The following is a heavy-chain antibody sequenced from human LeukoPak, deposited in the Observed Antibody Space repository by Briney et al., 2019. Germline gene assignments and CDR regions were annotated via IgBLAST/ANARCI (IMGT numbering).Heavy chain of an antibody. Sequence: PSETLSLTCAVSGGSISSSNWWSWVRQPPGKGLEWIGEIYHSGSTNYNPSLKSRVTISVDKSKNQFSLKLSSVTAADTAVYYCARVSIAVVGNCDYWGQGTLVTVSS. V-gene: IGHV4-4*02. J-gene: IGHJ4*02. D-gene: IGHD6-13*01. CDR1: GGSISSSNW. CDR3: ARVSIAVVGNCDY. CDR2: IYHSGST.